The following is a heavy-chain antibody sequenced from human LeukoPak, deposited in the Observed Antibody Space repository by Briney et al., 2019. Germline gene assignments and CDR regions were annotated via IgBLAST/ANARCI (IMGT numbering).Heavy chain of an antibody. Sequence: PGGSLRLSCAASGFTFSGYSMSWVRQAPGKGPEWVSTISGSGDATYYADSVKGRFTISRDNSKNTLYVQMNSLRAEDTAVYYCAKDRQSCGSLGFDYWGQGALVIVSS. V-gene: IGHV3-23*01. CDR3: AKDRQSCGSLGFDY. D-gene: IGHD3-22*01. CDR1: GFTFSGYS. J-gene: IGHJ4*02. CDR2: ISGSGDAT.